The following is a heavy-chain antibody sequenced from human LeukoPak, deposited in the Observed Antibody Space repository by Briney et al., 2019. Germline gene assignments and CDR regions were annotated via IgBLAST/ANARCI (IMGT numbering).Heavy chain of an antibody. J-gene: IGHJ6*03. CDR3: ARDSGSYHYYYYYYMDV. V-gene: IGHV4-34*01. D-gene: IGHD1-26*01. CDR2: INHSGST. Sequence: SETLSLTCAVYGGSFSGYYWSWIRQPPGKGLEWIGEINHSGSTNYNPSLKSRVTISVDTSKNQFSLKLSSVTAADTAVYYCARDSGSYHYYYYYYMDVWGKGTTVTVSS. CDR1: GGSFSGYY.